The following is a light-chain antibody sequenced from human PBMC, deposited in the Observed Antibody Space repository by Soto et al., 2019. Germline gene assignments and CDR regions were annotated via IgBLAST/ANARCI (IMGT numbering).Light chain of an antibody. CDR2: AAS. CDR3: QQSYSTLFS. CDR1: QTVIRY. Sequence: DIQMTQSPSSLSASVGDRVTITCRASQTVIRYLNWYQQKPGRAPNLLIYAASSLQSGVPSRFSASGSGTEVTLTISSLQPEDFATYYCQQSYSTLFSFGPGTKVEIK. V-gene: IGKV1-39*01. J-gene: IGKJ3*01.